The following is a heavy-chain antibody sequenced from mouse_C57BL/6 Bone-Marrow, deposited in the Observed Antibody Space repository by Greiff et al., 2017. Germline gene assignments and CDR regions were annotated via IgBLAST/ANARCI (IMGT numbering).Heavy chain of an antibody. CDR1: GFTFSSYG. CDR2: ISSVGSYT. D-gene: IGHD4-1*01. Sequence: EVTLMESGGDLVKPGGSLKLSCAASGFTFSSYGLSWVRPTPDKRLAWVATISSVGSYTYYPDSVKGRFTISRDNAKNTLYLQMSSLKSEDTAMYYCARHWDFDYWGQGTTLTVSS. V-gene: IGHV5-6*01. CDR3: ARHWDFDY. J-gene: IGHJ2*01.